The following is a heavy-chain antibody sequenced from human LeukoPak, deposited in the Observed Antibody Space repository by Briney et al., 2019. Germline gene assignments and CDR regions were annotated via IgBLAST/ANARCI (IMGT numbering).Heavy chain of an antibody. CDR2: ISYDGSNK. J-gene: IGHJ4*02. Sequence: GGSLRLSCAASGFTFSSYAMHWVRQAPGKGLEWVAVISYDGSNKYYADSVKGRFTISRDNSKNTLYLQMNSLRAEDTAVYYCARDADEVDLYLFDYWGQGTLVTVSS. CDR3: ARDADEVDLYLFDY. V-gene: IGHV3-30-3*01. D-gene: IGHD5-12*01. CDR1: GFTFSSYA.